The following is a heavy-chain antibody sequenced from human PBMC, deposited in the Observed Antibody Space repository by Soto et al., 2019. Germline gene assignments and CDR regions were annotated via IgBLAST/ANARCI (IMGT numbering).Heavy chain of an antibody. J-gene: IGHJ6*02. CDR2: IYTSGST. V-gene: IGHV4-4*07. CDR3: ARDRRDYGMDV. CDR1: GGSISSSY. Sequence: SETLSLTCTVSGGSISSSYWSWIRQPAGKGLGWIGRIYTSGSTNYNPSLKSRVTMSVDTSKNQFSLKLSSVTAADTAVYYCARDRRDYGMDVWGQGTTVTVSS.